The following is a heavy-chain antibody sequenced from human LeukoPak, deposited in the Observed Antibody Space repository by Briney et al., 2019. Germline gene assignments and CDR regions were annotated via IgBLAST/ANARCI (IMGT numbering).Heavy chain of an antibody. V-gene: IGHV1-69*05. D-gene: IGHD3-3*01. CDR1: GDPFSIYY. CDR2: ILPMFGTA. J-gene: IGHJ4*02. CDR3: ASSSYYDFWGASYFDY. Sequence: SVKVLCKASGDPFSIYYISCVRGARGQGLEGMGEILPMFGTAIYAQKSQHRDTITTDESTSTAYMELSSLRSEDTAVYYWASSSYYDFWGASYFDYWGQGTLVTVSS.